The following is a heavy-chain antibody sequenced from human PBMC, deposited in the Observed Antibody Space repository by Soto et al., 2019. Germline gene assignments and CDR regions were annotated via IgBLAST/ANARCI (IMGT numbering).Heavy chain of an antibody. V-gene: IGHV3-7*01. J-gene: IGHJ6*02. Sequence: PGGSLRLSCAASGFTFSSYWMSWVRQAPGKGLEWVANIKQDGSEKYYVDSVKGRFTISRDNAKNSLYLQMNSLRAEDTAVYYCARGIAGTTHYYYYGMDVWGQGTTVTVSS. CDR2: IKQDGSEK. D-gene: IGHD1-1*01. CDR1: GFTFSSYW. CDR3: ARGIAGTTHYYYYGMDV.